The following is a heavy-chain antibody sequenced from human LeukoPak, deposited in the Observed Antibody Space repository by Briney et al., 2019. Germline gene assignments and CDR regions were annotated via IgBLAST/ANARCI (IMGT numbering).Heavy chain of an antibody. CDR2: IKQDGSEK. CDR3: ARGGNIMVRGVNGFGY. D-gene: IGHD3-10*01. J-gene: IGHJ4*02. Sequence: GGSLRLSCAASGFTFSSYWMSWVRQAPGRGLEWVANIKQDGSEKYYVDSVKGRFTISRDNAKNSLYLQMNSLRAEDTAVYYCARGGNIMVRGVNGFGYWGQGTLVTVSS. V-gene: IGHV3-7*01. CDR1: GFTFSSYW.